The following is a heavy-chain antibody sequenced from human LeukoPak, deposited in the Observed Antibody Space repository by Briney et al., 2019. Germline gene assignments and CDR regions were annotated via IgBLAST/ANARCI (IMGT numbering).Heavy chain of an antibody. CDR2: INPSGGST. J-gene: IGHJ4*02. Sequence: ASVKVSCKASGYTFINYYVHWVRQAPGQGLQWLGMINPSGGSTVYAQMLQGRLTMTTDMSTRTVYMELNSLTSEDTAVYYCARGRTTQSYASSGFYPRDYWGQGTPVTVSS. D-gene: IGHD3-22*01. CDR3: ARGRTTQSYASSGFYPRDY. CDR1: GYTFINYY. V-gene: IGHV1-46*01.